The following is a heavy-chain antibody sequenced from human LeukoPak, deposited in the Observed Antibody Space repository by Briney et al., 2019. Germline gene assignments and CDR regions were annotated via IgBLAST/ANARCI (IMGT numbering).Heavy chain of an antibody. J-gene: IGHJ3*02. D-gene: IGHD4-17*01. CDR2: IYYSGST. CDR1: GGSISSGGYY. V-gene: IGHV4-31*03. Sequence: SSETLSLTCTVSGGSISSGGYYWSWIRQHPGKGLEWIGYIYYSGSTYYNPSLKSRVTISVDTSKNQFSLKLSSVTAADTAVYYCARDYGDYVAFDIWGQGTMVTVSS. CDR3: ARDYGDYVAFDI.